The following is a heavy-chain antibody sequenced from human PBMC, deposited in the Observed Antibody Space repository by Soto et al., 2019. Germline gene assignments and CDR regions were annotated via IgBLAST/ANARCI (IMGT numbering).Heavy chain of an antibody. J-gene: IGHJ4*02. V-gene: IGHV3-53*04. CDR2: IYSGGST. CDR3: ARGGNPNYY. D-gene: IGHD4-4*01. CDR1: GFTVSRNY. Sequence: EVQLEESGGGLVQPGGSLRLSCVVSGFTVSRNYMSWVRQAPGKGLEWVSVIYSGGSTYYADSVKGRFTISRHNSKNTLYLQMNRLRAEATAVYYCARGGNPNYYWGQGTLVTVSS.